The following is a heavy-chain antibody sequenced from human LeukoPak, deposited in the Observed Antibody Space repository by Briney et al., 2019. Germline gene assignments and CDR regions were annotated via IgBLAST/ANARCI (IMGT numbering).Heavy chain of an antibody. V-gene: IGHV4-34*01. D-gene: IGHD3-16*02. J-gene: IGHJ4*02. CDR1: GGSFSGYY. Sequence: PSETLSLTCAVYGGSFSGYYWTWIRQSPGKGLEWIGEINHSGSTNYNPSLKSRVTISVDTSKNQFSLKLSSVTAADTAVYYCARGYVWGSYRSPLSDYWGQGTLVTVSS. CDR3: ARGYVWGSYRSPLSDY. CDR2: INHSGST.